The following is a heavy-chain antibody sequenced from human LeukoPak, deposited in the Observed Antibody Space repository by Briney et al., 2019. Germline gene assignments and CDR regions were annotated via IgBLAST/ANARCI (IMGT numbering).Heavy chain of an antibody. Sequence: ASVKVSCRPSGYTLNEITVHWVRQAPGKGLERMGGFDPEEGETTYAQRFQGRVTMTEDTATDTAYMELTSLRLEDTAVYYCAASVGTFLAFDIWGQGTMVTVSS. J-gene: IGHJ3*02. CDR1: GYTLNEIT. V-gene: IGHV1-24*01. D-gene: IGHD2/OR15-2a*01. CDR2: FDPEEGET. CDR3: AASVGTFLAFDI.